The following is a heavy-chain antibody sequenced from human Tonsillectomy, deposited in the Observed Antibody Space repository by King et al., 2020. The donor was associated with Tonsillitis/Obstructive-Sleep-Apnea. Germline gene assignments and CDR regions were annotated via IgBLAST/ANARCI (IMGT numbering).Heavy chain of an antibody. V-gene: IGHV3-15*01. CDR2: SKSKNDGGRT. J-gene: IGHJ3*02. D-gene: IGHD2-21*01. CDR3: TTEALIADAFDI. Sequence: VQLVESGGGLVKPGGSLRLACAGSGFTFSNAGQSLVRQGPGEWLDGVGRSKSKNDGGRTDYASPVKGRFTIPREDSINTLFLQMNSLKTEDTAVYYCTTEALIADAFDIWGQGTMVTVSS. CDR1: GFTFSNAG.